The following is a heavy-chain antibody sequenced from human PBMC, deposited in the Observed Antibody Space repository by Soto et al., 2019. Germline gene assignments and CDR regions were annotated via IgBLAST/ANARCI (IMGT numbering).Heavy chain of an antibody. CDR2: ISYDGSNK. D-gene: IGHD4-17*01. V-gene: IGHV3-30-3*01. CDR1: GFTFSSYA. Sequence: QVQLVESGGGVVQPGRSLRLSCAASGFTFSSYAMHWVRQAPGKGLEWVAVISYDGSNKYYADSVKGRFTISRDNSKNTLYLQMNSLRAEDTAVYYWAREDDYGGNAGVQLDHWGQGTLVTVSS. J-gene: IGHJ4*02. CDR3: AREDDYGGNAGVQLDH.